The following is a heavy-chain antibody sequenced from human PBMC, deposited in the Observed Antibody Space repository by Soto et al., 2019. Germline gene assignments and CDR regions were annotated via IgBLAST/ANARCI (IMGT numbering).Heavy chain of an antibody. Sequence: QVQLVESGGGVVQPGRSLRLSCAASGFTFSSYGMHWVRQAPGKGLEWVAVISYAGSNKYYADSVKGRFTISRDNSKNTMYQHMSSLRAEDTAVYYWAKCRWGLAVARPGCYSHCGMYVWGQG. J-gene: IGHJ6*02. CDR2: ISYAGSNK. V-gene: IGHV3-30*18. CDR1: GFTFSSYG. CDR3: AKCRWGLAVARPGCYSHCGMYV. D-gene: IGHD6-19*01.